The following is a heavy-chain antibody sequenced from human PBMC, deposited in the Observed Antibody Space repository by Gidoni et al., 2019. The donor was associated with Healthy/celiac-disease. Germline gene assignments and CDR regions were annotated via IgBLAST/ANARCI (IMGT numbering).Heavy chain of an antibody. Sequence: EVQLVESGGGLVQPGRSLRLSCSASGFTFDDYAMHWVRQAPGKGLEWVSGISWNSGSIGYADSVKGRFTISRDNAKNSLYLQMNSLRAEDTALYYSAKGSCTNGVCPGAFDIWGQGTMVTVSS. CDR1: GFTFDDYA. J-gene: IGHJ3*02. D-gene: IGHD2-8*01. V-gene: IGHV3-9*01. CDR2: ISWNSGSI. CDR3: AKGSCTNGVCPGAFDI.